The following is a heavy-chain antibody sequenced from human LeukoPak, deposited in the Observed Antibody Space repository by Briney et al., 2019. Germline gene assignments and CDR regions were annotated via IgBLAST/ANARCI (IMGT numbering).Heavy chain of an antibody. CDR2: ISTSSTYT. D-gene: IGHD1-26*01. CDR3: ASGRLSAGGFDP. V-gene: IGHV3-11*03. Sequence: NPGESLTLSCAASGSTFSDYHMSWIRQAPGKGLEWVSYISTSSTYTEYADSVKGRFTISRDNAKDSLYLQMNSLRVEDTAVYYGASGRLSAGGFDPWGQGTLVIVSS. J-gene: IGHJ5*02. CDR1: GSTFSDYH.